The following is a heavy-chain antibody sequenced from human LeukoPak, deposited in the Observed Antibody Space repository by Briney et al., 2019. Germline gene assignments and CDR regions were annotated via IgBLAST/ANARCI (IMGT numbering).Heavy chain of an antibody. CDR2: IDPSDGRT. D-gene: IGHD6-13*01. V-gene: IGHV1-46*01. CDR1: GYTFTIYY. J-gene: IGHJ6*03. Sequence: ASVKVSCKASGYTFTIYYMHWVRQAPGQGLEWMGVIDPSDGRTSYAQNFQGRVTLTRDTSTSTVYMELSSLRSEDTAVYYCARDLAVSYSSSWYYYGYYMDVWGKGTTVTVSS. CDR3: ARDLAVSYSSSWYYYGYYMDV.